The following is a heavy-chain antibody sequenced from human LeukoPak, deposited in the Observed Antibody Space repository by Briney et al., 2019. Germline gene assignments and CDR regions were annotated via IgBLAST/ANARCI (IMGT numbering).Heavy chain of an antibody. D-gene: IGHD1-26*01. CDR3: ARGSRAGAPNSYFDY. V-gene: IGHV3-53*01. J-gene: IGHJ4*02. Sequence: GGSLRLSCAASGFTVSSNYMIWVRQAPGRGLEWVSVIYSGGGTYYADSVKGRLTISRDNSKNTLYLQMNSLRAEDTAVYCCARGSRAGAPNSYFDYWGQGTLVTVSS. CDR1: GFTVSSNY. CDR2: IYSGGGT.